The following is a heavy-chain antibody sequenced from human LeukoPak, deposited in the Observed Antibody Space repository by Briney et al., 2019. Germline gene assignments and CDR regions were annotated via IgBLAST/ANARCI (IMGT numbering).Heavy chain of an antibody. CDR1: GFTVDNAW. CDR3: ARRGSGYTEPIDY. Sequence: GGSLRLSCAASGFTVDNAWMSWVRQTPGKGLEWVSSISSSSSYIYYADSVKGRFTISRDNAKNSLYLQMNSLRAEDTAVYYCARRGSGYTEPIDYWGQGTLVTVSS. D-gene: IGHD5-12*01. J-gene: IGHJ4*02. CDR2: ISSSSSYI. V-gene: IGHV3-21*01.